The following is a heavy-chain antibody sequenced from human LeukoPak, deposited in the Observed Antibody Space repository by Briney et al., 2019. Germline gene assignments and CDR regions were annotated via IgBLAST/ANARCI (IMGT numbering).Heavy chain of an antibody. V-gene: IGHV3-30-3*02. CDR1: GFTFSTYA. D-gene: IGHD3-10*01. CDR3: AKKREPTYYYGSGSYLPFDY. CDR2: ISSDGSNE. J-gene: IGHJ4*02. Sequence: AGGSLRLSCAASGFTFSTYAMHWVRQAPGKGLEWVAVISSDGSNEYYADPVKGRLTISRDNSKNTLYLQMNSLRAEDTAVYYCAKKREPTYYYGSGSYLPFDYWGQGTLVTVSS.